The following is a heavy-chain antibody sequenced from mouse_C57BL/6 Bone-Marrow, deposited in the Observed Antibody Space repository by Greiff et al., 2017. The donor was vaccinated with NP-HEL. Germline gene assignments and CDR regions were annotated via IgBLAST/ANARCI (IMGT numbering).Heavy chain of an antibody. CDR2: ISNGGGST. V-gene: IGHV5-12*01. Sequence: EVMLVESGGGLVQPGGSLKLSCAASGFTFSDYYMYWVRQTPEKRLEWVAYISNGGGSTYYPDTVKGRFTISRDNAKNTLYLQMSRVKSEDTAMYYCARHAPYDYDDGYYAMDYWGQGTSVTVSS. J-gene: IGHJ4*01. CDR1: GFTFSDYY. CDR3: ARHAPYDYDDGYYAMDY. D-gene: IGHD2-4*01.